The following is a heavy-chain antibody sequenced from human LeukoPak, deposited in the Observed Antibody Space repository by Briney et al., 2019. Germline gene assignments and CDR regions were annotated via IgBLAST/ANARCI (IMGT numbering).Heavy chain of an antibody. CDR1: GGSISSGSYY. Sequence: SETLSLTCTVSGGSISSGSYYWSWIRQPAGKGLEWIGRIYTSGSTNYNPSLKSRVTISVDTSKNQFSLKLSSVTAADTAVYYCARRIAASPMSWFDPWGQGTLVTVSS. V-gene: IGHV4-61*02. D-gene: IGHD6-13*01. CDR2: IYTSGST. CDR3: ARRIAASPMSWFDP. J-gene: IGHJ5*02.